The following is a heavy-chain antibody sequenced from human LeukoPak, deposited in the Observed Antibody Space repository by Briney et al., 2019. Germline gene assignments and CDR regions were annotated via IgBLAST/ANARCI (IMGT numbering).Heavy chain of an antibody. Sequence: SGTLSLTCTVSGGSISSSYWSWIRQPPGKGLEWIGYIYYSGSTNYNPSLKSRVTISVATSKNQFSLNLTSVTAADTAVYYCARAPFFWGQGTLVTVSS. CDR2: IYYSGST. V-gene: IGHV4-59*01. J-gene: IGHJ4*02. D-gene: IGHD2/OR15-2a*01. CDR3: ARAPFF. CDR1: GGSISSSY.